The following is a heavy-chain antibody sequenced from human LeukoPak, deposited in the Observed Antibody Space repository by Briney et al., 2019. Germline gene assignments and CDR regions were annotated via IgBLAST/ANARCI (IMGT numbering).Heavy chain of an antibody. D-gene: IGHD5-12*01. V-gene: IGHV1-2*02. J-gene: IGHJ4*02. CDR1: GDTFSSFA. CDR3: ARDIVATAFDY. CDR2: INPNSGGT. Sequence: ASVKVSCKASGDTFSSFAVSWVRQAPGQGLEWMGWINPNSGGTNYAQKFQGRVTMTRDTSISTAYMELSRLRSDDTAVYYCARDIVATAFDYWGQGTLVTVSS.